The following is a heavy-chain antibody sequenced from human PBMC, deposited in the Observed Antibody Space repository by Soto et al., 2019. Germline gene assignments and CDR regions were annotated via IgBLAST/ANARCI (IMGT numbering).Heavy chain of an antibody. CDR3: ARKDYYGAGIYYFDH. CDR2: INGANGDT. CDR1: GYTFTAYP. Sequence: QVQLVQSGAEVKKPGASVKFSCKASGYTFTAYPVHWVRQAPGQRLEWMGWINGANGDTGYSQKFQGRVTVTRDTSANTVYMELSSLTSEDTAVYYCARKDYYGAGIYYFDHWGQGTLVTVSS. J-gene: IGHJ4*02. V-gene: IGHV1-3*01. D-gene: IGHD3-10*01.